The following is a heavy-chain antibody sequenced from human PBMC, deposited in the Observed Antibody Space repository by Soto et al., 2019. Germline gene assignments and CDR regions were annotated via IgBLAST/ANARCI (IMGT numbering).Heavy chain of an antibody. CDR3: ARGKGRSFFDY. CDR2: IYDSGST. V-gene: IGHV4-31*03. J-gene: IGHJ4*02. CDR1: GGSISGDGYY. D-gene: IGHD1-26*01. Sequence: SETLSLTCTVSGGSISGDGYYWSWVRQHPGKGLEWIGYIYDSGSTYYNSALKSRLTISIDTSKKQFSLTLSSMTAADTAVYYCARGKGRSFFDYWGQGTLVTVSS.